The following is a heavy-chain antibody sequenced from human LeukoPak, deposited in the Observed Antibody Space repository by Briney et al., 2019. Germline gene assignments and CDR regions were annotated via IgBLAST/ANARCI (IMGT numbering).Heavy chain of an antibody. CDR1: GGTFSSYA. Sequence: SVKVSCKASGGTFSSYAVTWVRLAPGQGLEWVGGIIPIVETTNYGQKFQGRVTITADDSTNIVYMELSSLRFEDTAIYYCARARPYYYASGGSARTRLRYDRFDPWGQGTLVTVSS. J-gene: IGHJ5*02. D-gene: IGHD3-10*01. V-gene: IGHV1-69*13. CDR2: IIPIVETT. CDR3: ARARPYYYASGGSARTRLRYDRFDP.